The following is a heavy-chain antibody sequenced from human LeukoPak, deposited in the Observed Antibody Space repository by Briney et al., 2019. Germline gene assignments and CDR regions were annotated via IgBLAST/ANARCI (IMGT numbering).Heavy chain of an antibody. Sequence: GASVKVSCKASGDTFTSYAMNWVRQAPGQGLEWMGWINTNTGNPTYAQGFTGRFVFSLDTSVSTAYLQISSLKAEDTAVYYCARDLPSSDWVYYYYYGMDVSGQGTTVTVSS. D-gene: IGHD6-19*01. J-gene: IGHJ6*02. V-gene: IGHV7-4-1*02. CDR3: ARDLPSSDWVYYYYYGMDV. CDR2: INTNTGNP. CDR1: GDTFTSYA.